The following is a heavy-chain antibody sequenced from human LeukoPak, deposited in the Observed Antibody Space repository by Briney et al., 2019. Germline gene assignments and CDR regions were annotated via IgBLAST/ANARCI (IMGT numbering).Heavy chain of an antibody. V-gene: IGHV4-59*01. Sequence: PSETLSLTCTVSGYSISSYYWSWIRQPPGKGLEWIGYIYYSGSTNYNPSLKSRVTISVDTSKNQFSLKLSSVTAADTAVYYCARGGSPGWFDPWGQGTLVTVSS. J-gene: IGHJ5*02. D-gene: IGHD3-10*01. CDR2: IYYSGST. CDR3: ARGGSPGWFDP. CDR1: GYSISSYY.